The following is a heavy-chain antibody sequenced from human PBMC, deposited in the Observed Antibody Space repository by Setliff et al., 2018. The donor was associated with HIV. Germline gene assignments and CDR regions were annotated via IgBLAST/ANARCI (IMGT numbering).Heavy chain of an antibody. CDR3: AQLGMVDDFDY. D-gene: IGHD1-1*01. J-gene: IGHJ4*02. V-gene: IGHV4-34*01. Sequence: SETLSLTCAVYGGSFSDYYWTWIRQSPGKGLEWIGEINHSGSINYNPSLKSRVAISVDTSKNHFSLKLRSVTAADTAVYYCAQLGMVDDFDYWGQGTLVTVSS. CDR2: INHSGSI. CDR1: GGSFSDYY.